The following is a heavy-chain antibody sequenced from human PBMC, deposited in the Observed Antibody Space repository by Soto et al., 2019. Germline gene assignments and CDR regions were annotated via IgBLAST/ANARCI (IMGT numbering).Heavy chain of an antibody. V-gene: IGHV1-8*01. CDR2: MDPNSGDT. D-gene: IGHD3-10*01. J-gene: IGHJ4*02. CDR3: ARQGSQYGSGNYVH. Sequence: QVQLVQSGAVVKKPGASVKVSCKASGYTLTSYNINWVRQAPGQGLEWMGWMDPNSGDTGNTQKFQGRVTMTRDMSRGTAYMELSNLRSEDTAVYYCARQGSQYGSGNYVHWGQGTLVTVSS. CDR1: GYTLTSYN.